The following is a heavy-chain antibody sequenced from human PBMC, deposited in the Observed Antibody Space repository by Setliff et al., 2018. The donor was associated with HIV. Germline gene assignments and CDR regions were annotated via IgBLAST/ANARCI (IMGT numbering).Heavy chain of an antibody. CDR3: AKNFYSSPWSPRDY. D-gene: IGHD6-19*01. CDR2: IRYDGTYK. Sequence: GGSLRLSCAASGFTFSSYGMHWVRQAPGKGLEWVAFIRYDGTYKYYADSLKGRFTISRDNSKNTLFLQMNSLRTEDTAVYYCAKNFYSSPWSPRDYWGQGTLGTVSS. V-gene: IGHV3-30*02. CDR1: GFTFSSYG. J-gene: IGHJ4*02.